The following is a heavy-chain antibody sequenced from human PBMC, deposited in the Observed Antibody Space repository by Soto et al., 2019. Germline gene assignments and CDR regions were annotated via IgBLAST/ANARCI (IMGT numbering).Heavy chain of an antibody. CDR3: AKGYGYYFDS. CDR2: IKHDGSET. J-gene: IGHJ4*02. Sequence: GWSLRLSCAAAVFSFRNYWMSWVRQAPGKGLEWVLSIKHDGSETYSVDSVKGRFTSSRDNAENSVYLQMHSLRAEDTAVYFCAKGYGYYFDSWGQGTLVTVSS. D-gene: IGHD4-17*01. CDR1: VFSFRNYW. V-gene: IGHV3-7*03.